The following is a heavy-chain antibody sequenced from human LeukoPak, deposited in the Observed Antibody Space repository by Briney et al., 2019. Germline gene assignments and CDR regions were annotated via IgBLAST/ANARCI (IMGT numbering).Heavy chain of an antibody. D-gene: IGHD4/OR15-4a*01. Sequence: GGSLRLSCAATGFTLSYYGMNWVRQAPGKGLEWVAFIRYDGSNKYYADSVKGRFTISRDNSKNTLYLQMNSLRAEDTAVYYCARDLRLWGVRPPGYWGQGTLVTVSS. CDR3: ARDLRLWGVRPPGY. CDR1: GFTLSYYG. V-gene: IGHV3-30*02. J-gene: IGHJ4*02. CDR2: IRYDGSNK.